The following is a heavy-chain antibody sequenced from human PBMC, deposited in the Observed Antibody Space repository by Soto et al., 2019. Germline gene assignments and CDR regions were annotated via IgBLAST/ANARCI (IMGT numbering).Heavy chain of an antibody. CDR2: ISGSGGST. Sequence: GKSLRLSYAASGFTFSSYAMSWVRQAPGKGLEWVSAISGSGGSTYYADSVKGRFTITRDNSKNTLYLQMNSLRAEETAAYYCAKDIPAWRSWFVPWGQGTLFTVSS. CDR3: AKDIPAWRSWFVP. CDR1: GFTFSSYA. V-gene: IGHV3-23*01. D-gene: IGHD5-12*01. J-gene: IGHJ5*02.